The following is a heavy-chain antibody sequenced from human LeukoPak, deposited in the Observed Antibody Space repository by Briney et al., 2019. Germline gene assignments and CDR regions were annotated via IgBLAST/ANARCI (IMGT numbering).Heavy chain of an antibody. D-gene: IGHD3-10*01. Sequence: ASVKVSCKASGYTLTSYAMHWVRQAPGQRLEWMGWINAGNGNTKYSQKFQGRVTITRDTSASTAYMELSSLRSEDTAVYYCARVRGSGAAGFDYWGQGTLVTVSS. CDR1: GYTLTSYA. V-gene: IGHV1-3*01. J-gene: IGHJ4*02. CDR3: ARVRGSGAAGFDY. CDR2: INAGNGNT.